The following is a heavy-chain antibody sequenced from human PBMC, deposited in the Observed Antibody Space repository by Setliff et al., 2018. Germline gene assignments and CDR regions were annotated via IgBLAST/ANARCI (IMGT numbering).Heavy chain of an antibody. CDR2: IYYSGST. CDR1: GGSVSSGSYY. V-gene: IGHV4-61*01. Sequence: SSETLSLTCTVSGGSVSSGSYYWSWIRQPPGKGLEWIGYIYYSGSTNYNPPLKSRVTISVDTSKNQFSLKLSSVTAADTAVYYCARSQWGGESYYFDYWGQGTLVTVSS. CDR3: ARSQWGGESYYFDY. D-gene: IGHD2-15*01. J-gene: IGHJ4*02.